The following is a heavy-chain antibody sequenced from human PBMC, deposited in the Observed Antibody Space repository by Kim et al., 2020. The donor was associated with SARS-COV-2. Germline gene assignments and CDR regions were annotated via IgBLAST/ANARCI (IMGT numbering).Heavy chain of an antibody. CDR2: KT. V-gene: IGHV3-33*01. J-gene: IGHJ3*02. CDR3: ATPSGYGPFDI. Sequence: KTFFADSVKGRFTISRDNSKNTLFLQMNSLRAEDTAVYYCATPSGYGPFDIWGQGTMVTVSS. D-gene: IGHD3-22*01.